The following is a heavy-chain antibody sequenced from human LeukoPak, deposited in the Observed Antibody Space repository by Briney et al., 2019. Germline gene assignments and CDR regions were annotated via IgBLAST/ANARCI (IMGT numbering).Heavy chain of an antibody. CDR1: GYTFTGYY. CDR2: INPNSGGT. D-gene: IGHD1-7*01. Sequence: ASVKVSCKASGYTFTGYYMHWVRQAPGQGLEWMGWINPNSGGTNYAQKFQGRVTMTRDTSISTAYMERSRLRSDDTAVYYCASIPKTHITGTYFDYWGQGTLVTVSS. V-gene: IGHV1-2*02. J-gene: IGHJ4*02. CDR3: ASIPKTHITGTYFDY.